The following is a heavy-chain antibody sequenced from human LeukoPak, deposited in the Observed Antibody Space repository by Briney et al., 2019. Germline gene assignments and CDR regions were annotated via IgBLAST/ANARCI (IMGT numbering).Heavy chain of an antibody. CDR2: INHSGST. CDR3: ASLILTGYQRDY. Sequence: SETLSLTCAVYGGSFSGYYWSWIRQPPGKGLEWIGEINHSGSTNYNPSLKSRVTISVDTSKNQFSLKLSSVTAADTAVYYCASLILTGYQRDYWGQGTLDTVSS. D-gene: IGHD3-9*01. J-gene: IGHJ4*02. V-gene: IGHV4-34*01. CDR1: GGSFSGYY.